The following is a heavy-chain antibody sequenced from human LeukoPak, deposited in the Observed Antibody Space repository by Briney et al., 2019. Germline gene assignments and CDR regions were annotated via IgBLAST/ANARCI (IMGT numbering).Heavy chain of an antibody. CDR3: ARDLIRGVIIRKGYYFDY. D-gene: IGHD3-10*01. CDR2: IYYSGST. J-gene: IGHJ4*02. Sequence: SETLSLTCTVSGGSISSYYWSWIRQPPGKGLEWIGYIYYSGSTYYNPSLKSRVTISVDTTKNQFSLKLSSVTAADTAVYYCARDLIRGVIIRKGYYFDYWGQGTLVTVSS. CDR1: GGSISSYY. V-gene: IGHV4-59*12.